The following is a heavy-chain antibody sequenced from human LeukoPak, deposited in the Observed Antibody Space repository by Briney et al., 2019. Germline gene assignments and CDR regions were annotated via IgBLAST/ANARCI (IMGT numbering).Heavy chain of an antibody. Sequence: KPSQTLSLTRTVSSDSVSSGGYYWSWIRQPPGKGLQWIGYIYYSGSTNYNPSLKSRVTISVDTSKNQFSLKLSSVTAADTAVYYCARVLRGYSGYDYYFDYWGQGTLVTVSS. J-gene: IGHJ4*02. CDR2: IYYSGST. V-gene: IGHV4-61*08. CDR3: ARVLRGYSGYDYYFDY. CDR1: SDSVSSGGYY. D-gene: IGHD5-12*01.